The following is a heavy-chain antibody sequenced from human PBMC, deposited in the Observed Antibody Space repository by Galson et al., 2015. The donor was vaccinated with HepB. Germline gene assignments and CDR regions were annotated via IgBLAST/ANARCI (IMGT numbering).Heavy chain of an antibody. D-gene: IGHD1-20*01. J-gene: IGHJ6*02. CDR3: ARGRGYNWNDVFQYYYYYGMDV. CDR1: GFTVSSNY. V-gene: IGHV3-53*01. Sequence: SLRLSCAASGFTVSSNYMSWVRQAPGKGLEWVSLIYTGGRTYYADSVKGRFTITRDYSKNTLYLQMNSLRAEDTAVYYCARGRGYNWNDVFQYYYYYGMDVWGQGTTITVSS. CDR2: IYTGGRT.